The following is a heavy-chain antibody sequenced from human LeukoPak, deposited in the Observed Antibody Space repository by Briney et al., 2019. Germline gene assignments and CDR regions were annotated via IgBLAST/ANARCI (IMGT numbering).Heavy chain of an antibody. V-gene: IGHV6-1*01. CDR3: VRDREHGFNLDY. J-gene: IGHJ4*02. D-gene: IGHD5-24*01. CDR2: TYYRSKWYH. CDR1: GDIVSSNSAA. Sequence: SQTLALTCAISGDIVSSNSAAWNWIRQSPSRGLEWLGRTYYRSKWYHDYAVSVKSRITINPDTSKNQFSLHLNSVTPEDTAVYYCVRDREHGFNLDYWGQGTLVTVSS.